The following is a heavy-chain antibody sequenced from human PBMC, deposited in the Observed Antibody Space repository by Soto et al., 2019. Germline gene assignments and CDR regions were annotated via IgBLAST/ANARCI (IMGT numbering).Heavy chain of an antibody. Sequence: EVQLVESGGGLVQPGGSLRLSCAASGFTFSSYDMHWVRQVAGKGLEWVSAIGVAGDTYYPDSVKGRFTISRENAKNSLYLQMKSLRAEGTAVYYCASGGWGSSWYEGGSRIDYWGQGTLVTVSS. CDR3: ASGGWGSSWYEGGSRIDY. D-gene: IGHD6-13*01. V-gene: IGHV3-13*01. J-gene: IGHJ4*02. CDR1: GFTFSSYD. CDR2: IGVAGDT.